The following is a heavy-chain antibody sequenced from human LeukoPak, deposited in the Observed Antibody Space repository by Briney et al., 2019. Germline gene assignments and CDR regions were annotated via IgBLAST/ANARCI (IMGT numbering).Heavy chain of an antibody. V-gene: IGHV3-48*01. CDR2: ISYDSAIK. CDR1: GFTLSTDS. J-gene: IGHJ3*02. CDR3: AYVVPAAKPAGGAFDI. D-gene: IGHD2-2*02. Sequence: GGSLRLSCAASGFTLSTDSMNWVRQAPGKGLEWISYISYDSAIKYYADSVRGRFTISRDNSKNTLYLQMNSLRAEDTAVYYCAYVVPAAKPAGGAFDIWGQGTMVTVSS.